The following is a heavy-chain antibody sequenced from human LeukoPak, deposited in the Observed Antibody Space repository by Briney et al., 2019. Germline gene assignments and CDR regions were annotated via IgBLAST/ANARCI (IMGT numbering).Heavy chain of an antibody. Sequence: ASVKVSCKAAGYTFTSYGISWVRQAPGQGLEWMGWISTYNGNTNYAQNLQGRVTMTTDTSTSTAYMELRSLRSDDTAVYYCARTAVKRYYMDVWGKGTTVTVSS. CDR1: GYTFTSYG. CDR3: ARTAVKRYYMDV. J-gene: IGHJ6*03. V-gene: IGHV1-18*01. D-gene: IGHD1-1*01. CDR2: ISTYNGNT.